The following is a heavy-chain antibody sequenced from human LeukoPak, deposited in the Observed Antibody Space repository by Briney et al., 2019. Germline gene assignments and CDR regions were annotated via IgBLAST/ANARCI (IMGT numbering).Heavy chain of an antibody. CDR3: ARGSVVGATMAHDY. CDR1: GYTFTDYY. V-gene: IGHV1-18*04. Sequence: ASVKVSCKASGYTFTDYYMHWVRQAPGQGLEWMGWISAYNGNTNYAQKLQGRVTMTTDTSTSTAYMELRSLRSDDTAVYYCARGSVVGATMAHDYWGQGTLVTVSS. CDR2: ISAYNGNT. D-gene: IGHD1-26*01. J-gene: IGHJ4*02.